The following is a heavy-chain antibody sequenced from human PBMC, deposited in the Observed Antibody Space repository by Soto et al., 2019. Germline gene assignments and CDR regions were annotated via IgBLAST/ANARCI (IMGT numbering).Heavy chain of an antibody. CDR2: ISAYNGNT. Sequence: ASVKVSCKASGYTFTSYGISWVRRAPGQGLEWMGWISAYNGNTNYAQKLQGRVTMTTDTSTSTAYMELRSLRSDDTAVYYCARENYDILTGPTQYFQHWGQGTLVTVSS. J-gene: IGHJ1*01. CDR1: GYTFTSYG. CDR3: ARENYDILTGPTQYFQH. D-gene: IGHD3-9*01. V-gene: IGHV1-18*04.